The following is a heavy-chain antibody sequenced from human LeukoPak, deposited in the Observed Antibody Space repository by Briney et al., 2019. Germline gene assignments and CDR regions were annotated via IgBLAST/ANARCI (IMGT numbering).Heavy chain of an antibody. CDR3: AKDGYSSGWFISWDYYYGMDV. V-gene: IGHV3-30*18. CDR2: ISYDGSNK. J-gene: IGHJ6*04. D-gene: IGHD6-19*01. Sequence: PGRSLRLSCAASGFTFSSYGMHWVRQAPGKGLEWVAVISYDGSNKYYADSVKGRFTISRDNSKNTLYLQMNSLRAEDTAVYYCAKDGYSSGWFISWDYYYGMDVWGKGTTVTVFS. CDR1: GFTFSSYG.